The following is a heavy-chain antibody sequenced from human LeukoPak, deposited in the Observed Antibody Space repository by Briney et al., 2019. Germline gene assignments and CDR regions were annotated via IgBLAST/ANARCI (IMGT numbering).Heavy chain of an antibody. V-gene: IGHV4-61*08. CDR2: VYNREGT. CDR1: GGSVSSNGYF. J-gene: IGHJ4*02. D-gene: IGHD3-3*01. CDR3: ASSRTYYDFWSGYYTGTTSRYYFDY. Sequence: PSETLSLTCTVSGGSVSSNGYFWNWIRQPPGKGLEWIGYVYNREGTNYNPSLKSRVTISVDTSKNQFSLKLSSVTAADTAVYYCASSRTYYDFWSGYYTGTTSRYYFDYWGQGTLVTVSS.